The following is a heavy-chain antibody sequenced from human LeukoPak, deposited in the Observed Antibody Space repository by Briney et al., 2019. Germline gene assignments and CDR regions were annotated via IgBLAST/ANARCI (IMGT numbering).Heavy chain of an antibody. CDR1: GFSVSRYY. D-gene: IGHD1-26*01. J-gene: IGHJ4*02. CDR2: LYSGGNT. Sequence: GGSLRLSCAVSGFSVSRYYISWVCQAPGKGLQWVSILYSGGNTYYADSVKGRFTISRDSSKNTLYLQMNSLRPEDSAVYYCARDGRGYLLDFWGQGTLVTVSS. CDR3: ARDGRGYLLDF. V-gene: IGHV3-53*01.